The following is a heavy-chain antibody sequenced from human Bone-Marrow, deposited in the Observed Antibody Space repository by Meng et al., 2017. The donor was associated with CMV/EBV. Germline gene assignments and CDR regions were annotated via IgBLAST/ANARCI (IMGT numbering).Heavy chain of an antibody. CDR2: MNPNSGNT. CDR1: GYTFTSYY. D-gene: IGHD3-3*01. J-gene: IGHJ6*02. Sequence: ASVKVSCKTSGYTFTSYYMHWVRQATGQGLEWMGWMNPNSGNTGYAQKFQGRVTITRNTSISTAYMELSSLRSEDTAVYYCARVQTYYDFWSGYYTGSIHYYGMDVWGQGTTVTVSS. CDR3: ARVQTYYDFWSGYYTGSIHYYGMDV. V-gene: IGHV1-8*03.